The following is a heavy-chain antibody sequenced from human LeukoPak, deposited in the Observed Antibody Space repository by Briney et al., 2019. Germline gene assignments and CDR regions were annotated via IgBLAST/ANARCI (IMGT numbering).Heavy chain of an antibody. CDR1: GFSFSNYN. CDR3: AKDPYSGSYSHWFDP. D-gene: IGHD1-26*01. V-gene: IGHV3-48*01. CDR2: IGSSSSTI. Sequence: PGGSLRLSCAASGFSFSNYNMNWVRQAPGKGLEWLSYIGSSSSTIYYADSVRGRFTISRDNAKNALYLQMNSPRAEDTAVYYCAKDPYSGSYSHWFDPWGQGTLVTVSS. J-gene: IGHJ5*02.